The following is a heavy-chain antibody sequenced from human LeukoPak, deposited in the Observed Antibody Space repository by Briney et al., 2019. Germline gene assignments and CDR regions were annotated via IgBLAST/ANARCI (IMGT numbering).Heavy chain of an antibody. CDR2: LDPENGEI. CDR3: ATGGPWDLLRY. J-gene: IGHJ4*02. V-gene: IGHV1-24*01. CDR1: GDTLTELS. Sequence: ASVKVSCKVSGDTLTELSTHWVRQAPGKGLEWMGGLDPENGEIIYAQKFHGSFTLTEDTSTDTAYMEVTNLRSEDTAVYYCATGGPWDLLRYWGQGTLVTVSS. D-gene: IGHD3-9*01.